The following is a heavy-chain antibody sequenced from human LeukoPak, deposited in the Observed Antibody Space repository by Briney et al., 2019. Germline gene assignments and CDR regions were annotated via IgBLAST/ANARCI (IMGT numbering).Heavy chain of an antibody. V-gene: IGHV1-8*01. CDR3: ARDQGGAVAGVFDY. CDR1: GYTFTSYD. CDR2: MNPNSGNT. J-gene: IGHJ4*02. Sequence: ASVKVSCKASGYTFTSYDINWVRQATGQGLEWMGWMNPNSGNTDYAQKFQGRVTITRDTSASTAYMELSSLRSEDTAVYYCARDQGGAVAGVFDYWGQGTLVTVSS. D-gene: IGHD6-19*01.